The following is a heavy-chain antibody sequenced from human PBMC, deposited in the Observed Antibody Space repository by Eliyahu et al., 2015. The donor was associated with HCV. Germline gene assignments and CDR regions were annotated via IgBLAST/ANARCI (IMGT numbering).Heavy chain of an antibody. V-gene: IGHV3-23*01. D-gene: IGHD4-17*01. CDR2: ISGSGGST. Sequence: EVQLLESGGGLVQPGGSLRLSCAASGFXFSSYAMSWVRQAPGKGLEWASAISGSGGSTYYADSVKGRFTISRDNSKNTLYLQMNSLRAEDTAVYYCAKEYVATVTTYYWGQGTLVTVSS. J-gene: IGHJ4*02. CDR1: GFXFSSYA. CDR3: AKEYVATVTTYY.